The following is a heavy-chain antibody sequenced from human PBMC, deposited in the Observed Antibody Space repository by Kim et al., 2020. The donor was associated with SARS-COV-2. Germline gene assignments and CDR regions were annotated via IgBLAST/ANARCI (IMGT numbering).Heavy chain of an antibody. CDR2: ISGSGGNI. J-gene: IGHJ4*02. Sequence: GGSLRLSCEASGFTFSNSAMSWVRQAPGKGLEWVSLISGSGGNIYYADSVEGRFTISRDNSKNTLYLQMNSLRAEDTAVYYCAKGPATGWYYFDYWGQGTLVTVSS. CDR1: GFTFSNSA. D-gene: IGHD6-19*01. CDR3: AKGPATGWYYFDY. V-gene: IGHV3-23*01.